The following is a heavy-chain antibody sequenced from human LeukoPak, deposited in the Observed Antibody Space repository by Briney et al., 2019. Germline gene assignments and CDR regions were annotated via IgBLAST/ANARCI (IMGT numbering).Heavy chain of an antibody. CDR3: VRVYYSSSYDYWYFDL. Sequence: SETLSLTCTVSGDSIRSYYWSWIRQPPGKGLEWIGYIYYSETANYNPSLKSRVTISVDTSKNQFSLKLTSVTAADTAVYYCVRVYYSSSYDYWYFDLWGRGTLVTVSS. CDR2: IYYSETA. V-gene: IGHV4-59*01. CDR1: GDSIRSYY. D-gene: IGHD6-13*01. J-gene: IGHJ2*01.